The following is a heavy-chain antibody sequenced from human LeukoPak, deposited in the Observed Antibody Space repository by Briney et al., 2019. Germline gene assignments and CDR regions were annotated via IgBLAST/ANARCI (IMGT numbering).Heavy chain of an antibody. Sequence: GGSLRLSCAASGFTFSDYYMSWIRQAPGKGLEWVSYISSGSTIYYADSVKGRFTISRDNAKNSLYLQMKSLKAEDTAVYYCARDQALWGAFDIWGQGTMVTVSS. V-gene: IGHV3-11*04. D-gene: IGHD3-10*01. J-gene: IGHJ3*02. CDR3: ARDQALWGAFDI. CDR1: GFTFSDYY. CDR2: ISSGSTI.